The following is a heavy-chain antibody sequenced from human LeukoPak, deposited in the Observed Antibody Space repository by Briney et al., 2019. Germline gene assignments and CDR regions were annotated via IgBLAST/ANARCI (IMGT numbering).Heavy chain of an antibody. CDR3: ARGAPLARKYYYYYYMDV. D-gene: IGHD1-1*01. CDR2: IIPIFGTA. CDR1: GGTFSSYA. J-gene: IGHJ6*03. Sequence: GASVKVSCKASGGTFSSYAISWVRQAPGQGLEWMGGIIPIFGTANYAQKFQGRVTITADKSTSTAYMELSSLRSEDTAVYYCARGAPLARKYYYYYYMDVWGKGTTVTVSS. V-gene: IGHV1-69*06.